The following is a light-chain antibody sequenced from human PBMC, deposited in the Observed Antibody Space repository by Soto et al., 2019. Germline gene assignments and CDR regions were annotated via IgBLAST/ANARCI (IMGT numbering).Light chain of an antibody. Sequence: QSVLTQPPSVSAAPGQKVTISCSGSSSNIGNNYVSWYQQLPGTAPKLLIYENNKRPSGIPDRFSGSRSGTSATLGITGLQTGDEADYYCGTWDSSLSVHYVFGTVTKVTVL. CDR3: GTWDSSLSVHYV. V-gene: IGLV1-51*02. CDR1: SSNIGNNY. CDR2: ENN. J-gene: IGLJ1*01.